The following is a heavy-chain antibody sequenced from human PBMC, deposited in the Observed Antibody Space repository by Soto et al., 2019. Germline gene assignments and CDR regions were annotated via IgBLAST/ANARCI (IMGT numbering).Heavy chain of an antibody. J-gene: IGHJ6*02. CDR2: ISGYNGHT. CDR3: AREGEMPYYYYGLDV. V-gene: IGHV1-18*01. Sequence: QVQLVQSGAEVRKPGASVKVSCKASGYTCTTYGISWVRQAPGQGLERMGWISGYNGHTKYAQKFQGRVTMTTDTSTSTVYMDLRSLSSDDTAVYYCAREGEMPYYYYGLDVWCQGTTVPVSS. CDR1: GYTCTTYG. D-gene: IGHD3-16*01.